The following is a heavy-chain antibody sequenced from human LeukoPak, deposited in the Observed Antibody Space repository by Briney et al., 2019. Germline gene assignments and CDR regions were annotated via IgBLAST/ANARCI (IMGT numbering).Heavy chain of an antibody. J-gene: IGHJ4*02. V-gene: IGHV4-59*01. CDR1: GGSISPYY. CDR2: IYNSGST. CDR3: ARGVVAAAGRTFDF. D-gene: IGHD6-13*01. Sequence: SETLSLTCTVSGGSISPYYWNWIRQPPGKGLEWIGYIYNSGSTSYNPSLKSRVTISLDTSQNQFSLKLSSLTAADTAVYYCARGVVAAAGRTFDFWGQGTLVTVSS.